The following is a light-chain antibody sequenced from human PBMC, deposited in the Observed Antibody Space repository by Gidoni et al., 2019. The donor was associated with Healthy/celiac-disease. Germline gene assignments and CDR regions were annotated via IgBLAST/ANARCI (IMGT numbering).Light chain of an antibody. V-gene: IGLV1-40*01. CDR3: QSYDSSLSGSV. Sequence: QSVLPPPTSASAAPGQRVTISCTGSSSNIGAGYDVHWYQQLPGTAPKLLIHGNSNRPSGVPDRFSGSKSGTSASLAITGLQAEDEADYYCQSYDSSLSGSVFGGGTKLTVL. CDR2: GNS. CDR1: SSNIGAGYD. J-gene: IGLJ2*01.